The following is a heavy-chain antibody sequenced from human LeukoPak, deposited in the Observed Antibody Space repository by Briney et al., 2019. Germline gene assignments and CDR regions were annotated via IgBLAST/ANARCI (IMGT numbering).Heavy chain of an antibody. CDR3: ARQAAYCSSGSCYPNWFDP. CDR1: GGSISSSSYY. J-gene: IGHJ5*02. V-gene: IGHV4-39*01. D-gene: IGHD2-15*01. CDR2: IYYTGST. Sequence: SETLSLTCTVSGGSISSSSYYWGWIRQPPGKGLESIGSIYYTGSTYYNPSLKSRVTISVDTSKNQFSLRLSSVTAAATAVYFCARQAAYCSSGSCYPNWFDPWGQGTRVTVSS.